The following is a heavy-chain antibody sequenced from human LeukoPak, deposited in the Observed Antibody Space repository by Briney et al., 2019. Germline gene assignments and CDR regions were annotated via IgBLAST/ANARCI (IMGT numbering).Heavy chain of an antibody. D-gene: IGHD6-25*01. V-gene: IGHV4-59*01. Sequence: SETLSLTCAVSGCSISSYYWSWIRQPPGKGLEWIGYIYYSGSTNYNPSLKSRVTISVDTSKNQFSLKLSSVTAADTAVYYCARDAAKWSWFDPWGQGTLVTVSS. J-gene: IGHJ5*02. CDR2: IYYSGST. CDR3: ARDAAKWSWFDP. CDR1: GCSISSYY.